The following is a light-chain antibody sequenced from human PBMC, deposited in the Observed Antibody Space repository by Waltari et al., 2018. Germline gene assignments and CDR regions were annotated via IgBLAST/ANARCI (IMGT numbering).Light chain of an antibody. J-gene: IGLJ2*01. CDR2: YDD. Sequence: QSVLTQPPSVSQAPRQRVTISCSGSRSNIGKNAVNWYPQLPGKAPNLLIYYDDLLPSGVSDRFSGSKSGTSASLAISGLQSEDEAYYYCAVWDDSLNGVVFGGGTKLTVL. CDR3: AVWDDSLNGVV. V-gene: IGLV1-36*01. CDR1: RSNIGKNA.